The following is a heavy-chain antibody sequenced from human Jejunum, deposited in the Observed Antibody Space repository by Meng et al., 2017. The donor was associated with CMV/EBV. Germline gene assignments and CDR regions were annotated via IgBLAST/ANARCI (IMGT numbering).Heavy chain of an antibody. V-gene: IGHV1-18*01. CDR3: ARDYYYDRSYYFDY. CDR2: ISAYNGNT. CDR1: GYDFTNYG. J-gene: IGHJ4*02. Sequence: QVRLGHSGSKLKKPGASVKAFCKASGYDFTNYGISWLRQAPWQGLEWMEWISAYNGNTNYAQKLQGRVTMTTDTSTSTAYMEVRSLRSDDTAVYYCARDYYYDRSYYFDYWGQGTLVTVSS. D-gene: IGHD3-22*01.